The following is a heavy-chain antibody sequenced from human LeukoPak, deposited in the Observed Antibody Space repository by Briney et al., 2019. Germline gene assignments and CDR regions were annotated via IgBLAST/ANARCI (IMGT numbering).Heavy chain of an antibody. Sequence: ASVKVSCKASGYTFTSYGISWVRQAPGQGLEWMGWINPNSGGTNYAQKFQGRVTMTRDTSISTAYMELSRLISNDTAVYYCASISYSYYSYYNMDVWGQGTTVTVSS. CDR3: ASISYSYYSYYNMDV. CDR2: INPNSGGT. J-gene: IGHJ6*02. V-gene: IGHV1-2*02. CDR1: GYTFTSYG. D-gene: IGHD2-15*01.